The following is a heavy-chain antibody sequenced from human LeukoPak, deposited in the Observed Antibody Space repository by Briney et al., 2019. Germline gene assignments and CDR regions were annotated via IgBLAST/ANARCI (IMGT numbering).Heavy chain of an antibody. V-gene: IGHV3-49*04. D-gene: IGHD6-13*01. J-gene: IGHJ6*03. Sequence: GGSLRLSCTASGFTFGDYAMSWVRQAPGKGLEWVGFIRSKAYGGTTEYAASVKGRFTISRDDSKSIAYLQMNSLKTEDTAVYYCTRVGYSSSWYLNYYYYMDVWGKGTTVTIFS. CDR2: IRSKAYGGTT. CDR1: GFTFGDYA. CDR3: TRVGYSSSWYLNYYYYMDV.